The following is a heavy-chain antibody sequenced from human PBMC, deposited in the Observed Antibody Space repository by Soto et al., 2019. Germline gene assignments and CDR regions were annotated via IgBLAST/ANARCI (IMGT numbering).Heavy chain of an antibody. CDR3: ARDEMIVAGYFDY. CDR2: IWYDGSNK. CDR1: GFTFSSYG. J-gene: IGHJ4*02. Sequence: QVQLVESGGGVVQPGRSLRLSCAASGFTFSSYGMHWVRQAPGKGLEWVAVIWYDGSNKYYADSVKGRFTISRDNSKNTLYLQMTSLRAEETAVYYCARDEMIVAGYFDYWGQGTLVTVSS. D-gene: IGHD3-22*01. V-gene: IGHV3-33*01.